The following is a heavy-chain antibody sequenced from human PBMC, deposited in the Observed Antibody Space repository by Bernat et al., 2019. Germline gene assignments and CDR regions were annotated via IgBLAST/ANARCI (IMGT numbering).Heavy chain of an antibody. V-gene: IGHV3-48*03. CDR3: ARGRYCSSTSCYWGYFDY. D-gene: IGHD2-2*01. CDR1: GFTFGSYE. CDR2: ISSSGSTI. J-gene: IGHJ4*02. Sequence: EVQLVESGGGLVQPGGSLRLSCAASGFTFGSYEMNWVRQAPGKGLEWVSYISSSGSTIYYADSVKGRFTISRDNAKNSLYLQMNSLRAEDTAVYYCARGRYCSSTSCYWGYFDYWGQGTLVTVSS.